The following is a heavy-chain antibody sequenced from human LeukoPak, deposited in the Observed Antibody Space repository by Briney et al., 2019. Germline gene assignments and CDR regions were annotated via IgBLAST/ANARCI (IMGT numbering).Heavy chain of an antibody. CDR2: IIPMLGKP. V-gene: IGHV1-69*04. CDR3: AREGRLGQANVEGAY. Sequence: SVKVSCKASGGTFAAYAISWVRQAPGQGLEWMGRIIPMLGKPIYAQKFQGRVTISADKATSTAYMELSSLRSEDTAMFYCAREGRLGQANVEGAYWGQGTLVTVSS. J-gene: IGHJ4*02. CDR1: GGTFAAYA. D-gene: IGHD3-10*01.